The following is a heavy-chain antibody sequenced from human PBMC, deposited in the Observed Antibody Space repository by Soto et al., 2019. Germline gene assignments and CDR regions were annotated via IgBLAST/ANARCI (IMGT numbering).Heavy chain of an antibody. D-gene: IGHD5-18*01. CDR1: GGTFSSYT. Sequence: QVQLVQSGAEVKKPGSSVKVSCKASGGTFSSYTISWVRQAPGQGLEWMGRIIPILGIANYAQKFQGRVTITADKSTSTAYMELSSLRSEDTAVYYCARVRGDGYSDPEGVVWGQGTTVTVSS. CDR2: IIPILGIA. J-gene: IGHJ6*02. V-gene: IGHV1-69*02. CDR3: ARVRGDGYSDPEGVV.